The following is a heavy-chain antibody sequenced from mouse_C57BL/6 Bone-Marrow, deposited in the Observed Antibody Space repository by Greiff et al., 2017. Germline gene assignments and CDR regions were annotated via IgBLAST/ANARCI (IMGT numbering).Heavy chain of an antibody. V-gene: IGHV1-42*01. Sequence: EVQLQQSGPELVKPGASVKISCKASGYSFTGYYMNWVKQSPEKSLEWIGEINPSTGGTTYNQKFKAKATLTVDKSSSTAYMQLKSLTSEDSAVYYCARSIDYWGQGTSVTGSS. J-gene: IGHJ4*01. CDR2: INPSTGGT. CDR1: GYSFTGYY. CDR3: ARSIDY.